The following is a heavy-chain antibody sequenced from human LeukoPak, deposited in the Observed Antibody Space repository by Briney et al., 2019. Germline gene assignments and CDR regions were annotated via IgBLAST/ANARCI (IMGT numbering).Heavy chain of an antibody. D-gene: IGHD3-16*01. Sequence: GGSLRLSCAASGFTFSSYWMHWVRQAPGKGLVWVSIINTDTRGTYYADSVKGRFTISRDNAKNTLYLQMNSLRAEDSAVYYCAKAGAYHFDNWGQGTLVTVSS. J-gene: IGHJ4*02. V-gene: IGHV3-74*01. CDR2: INTDTRGT. CDR3: AKAGAYHFDN. CDR1: GFTFSSYW.